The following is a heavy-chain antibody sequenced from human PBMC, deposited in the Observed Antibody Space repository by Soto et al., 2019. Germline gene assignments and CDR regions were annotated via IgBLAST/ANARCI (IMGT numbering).Heavy chain of an antibody. J-gene: IGHJ5*02. D-gene: IGHD3-10*01. CDR2: INPYSVGA. V-gene: IGHV1-2*02. CDR1: GYTFTGYF. Sequence: ASVKVSCKASGYTFTGYFMHWVRQAPGQGLEWMGWINPYSVGADYAQSFQGRVTMTRDTSISTVYMELSRLRFDDTAVYYCARVIRGAYYNSPLDTWGQGTVVTVSS. CDR3: ARVIRGAYYNSPLDT.